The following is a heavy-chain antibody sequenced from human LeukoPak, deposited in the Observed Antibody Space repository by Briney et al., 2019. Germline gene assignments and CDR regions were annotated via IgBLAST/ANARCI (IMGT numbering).Heavy chain of an antibody. CDR1: GGSISSYY. Sequence: ASETLSLTCTVSGGSISSYYWSWIRQPPGKGLEWIGYIYYSGSTNYNPSLKSRVTISVDTSKNQFSLKLSSVTAADTAVYHCASGGVVLDYWGQGTLVTVSS. D-gene: IGHD3-16*01. V-gene: IGHV4-59*08. CDR3: ASGGVVLDY. J-gene: IGHJ4*02. CDR2: IYYSGST.